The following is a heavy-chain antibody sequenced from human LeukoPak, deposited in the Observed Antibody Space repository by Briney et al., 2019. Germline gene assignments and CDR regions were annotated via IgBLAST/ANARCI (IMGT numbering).Heavy chain of an antibody. J-gene: IGHJ5*02. CDR3: ARGRIAVAGKCWFDP. CDR1: CGSFSGYY. CDR2: INHSGST. D-gene: IGHD6-19*01. V-gene: IGHV4-34*01. Sequence: SETLSLTCAVYCGSFSGYYWSWIRQPPGKGLELIGEINHSGSTNYNPSLKSRVTISVDTSKNQFSLKLSSVTAADTAVYYCARGRIAVAGKCWFDPWGQGTLVTVSS.